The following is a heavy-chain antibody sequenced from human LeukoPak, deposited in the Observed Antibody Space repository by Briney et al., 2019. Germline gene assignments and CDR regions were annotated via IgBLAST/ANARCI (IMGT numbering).Heavy chain of an antibody. CDR2: INPSGGST. CDR1: GYTFTSYY. J-gene: IGHJ4*02. CDR3: ASNGVYSSSPGGAFDY. Sequence: ASVKVSCKASGYTFTSYYMHWVRQAPGQGLEWMGIINPSGGSTSYAQKFQGRVTMTRDTSTSTVYMELSSLRSEATAVYYCASNGVYSSSPGGAFDYWGRGTLVTVSS. V-gene: IGHV1-46*01. D-gene: IGHD6-6*01.